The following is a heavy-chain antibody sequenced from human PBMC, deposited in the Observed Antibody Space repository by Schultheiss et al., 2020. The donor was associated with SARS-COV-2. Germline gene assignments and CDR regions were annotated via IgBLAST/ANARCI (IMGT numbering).Heavy chain of an antibody. J-gene: IGHJ6*02. CDR1: GYTFTSYG. CDR2: ISAYNGNT. V-gene: IGHV1-18*01. D-gene: IGHD3-10*01. CDR3: ARVISVDEWFGEFNYGMDV. Sequence: ASVKVSCKASGYTFTSYGISWVRQAPGQGLEWMGWISAYNGNTNYAQKFQGRVTMTRDTSISTAYMELSRLRSDDTAVYYCARVISVDEWFGEFNYGMDVWGQGTTVTVSS.